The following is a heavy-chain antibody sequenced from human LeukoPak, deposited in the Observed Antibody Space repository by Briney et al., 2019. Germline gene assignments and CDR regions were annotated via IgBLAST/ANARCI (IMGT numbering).Heavy chain of an antibody. CDR2: ISSSGSTI. D-gene: IGHD4-17*01. Sequence: GGSLRLSCAASGFTFSSYEMNWVRQAPGKGLEWVSYISSSGSTIYYADSVKGRFTISRDNAKSSLYLQMNSLRAEDTAVYYCAGDGGDYVDYYGMDVWGQGTTVTVSS. J-gene: IGHJ6*02. CDR1: GFTFSSYE. V-gene: IGHV3-48*03. CDR3: AGDGGDYVDYYGMDV.